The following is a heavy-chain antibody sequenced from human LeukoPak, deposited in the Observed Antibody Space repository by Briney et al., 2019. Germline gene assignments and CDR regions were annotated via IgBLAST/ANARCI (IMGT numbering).Heavy chain of an antibody. V-gene: IGHV6-1*01. CDR1: GDSVSNNSAV. CDR3: ARSSNLHSFDY. CDR2: TYYRSKWYN. Sequence: SQTLSLTCAISGDSVSNNSAVWIWIKQSPSRGLQWLGRTYYRSKWYNDYAVSVKSRITINVDTSKNQFSLQLNSVTLEDTAVYYCARSSNLHSFDYWGQGTQVTVSS. J-gene: IGHJ4*02.